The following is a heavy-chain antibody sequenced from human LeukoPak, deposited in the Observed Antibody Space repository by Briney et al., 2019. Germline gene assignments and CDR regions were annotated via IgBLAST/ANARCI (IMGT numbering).Heavy chain of an antibody. CDR2: ISSNGDNT. J-gene: IGHJ4*02. Sequence: PGGSLRLSCSVSGFTFSTYVMHWVRLAPGKGLEYVSAISSNGDNTYYADSVKGRFTISRDNSKNTLYLQMSSLRADDPAVYYCVRGTGYWGQGTLVTVSS. CDR1: GFTFSTYV. CDR3: VRGTGY. V-gene: IGHV3-64D*06.